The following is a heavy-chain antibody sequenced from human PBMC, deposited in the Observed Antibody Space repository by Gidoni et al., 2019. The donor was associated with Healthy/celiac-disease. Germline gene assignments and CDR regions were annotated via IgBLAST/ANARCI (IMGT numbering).Heavy chain of an antibody. CDR1: GFTFDDYA. CDR2: ISWNSGSI. V-gene: IGHV3-9*01. D-gene: IGHD3-3*01. J-gene: IGHJ4*02. CDR3: AKGPIRFLEWLAHFDY. Sequence: EVQLVESGGGLVQPGRSLRLSCAASGFTFDDYAMHWVRHAPGKGLEWVSGISWNSGSIGYADSVKGRFTISRDNAKNSLYLQMNSLRAEDTALYYCAKGPIRFLEWLAHFDYWGQGTLVTVSS.